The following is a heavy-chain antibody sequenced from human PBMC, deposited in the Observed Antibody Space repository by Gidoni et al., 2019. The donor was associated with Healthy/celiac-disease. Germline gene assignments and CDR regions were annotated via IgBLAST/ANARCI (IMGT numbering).Heavy chain of an antibody. J-gene: IGHJ4*02. V-gene: IGHV3-48*01. Sequence: EVQLVESGGGLVQPGGSLRLSCAASGFTFSSYSMNWVRQAPGKGLEWVSYISSSRRTIYYADSVKGRFTISRDNAKNSLYLQMNSLRAEDTAVYYCARDPVWSSSWYDGDDYWGQGTLVTVSS. CDR3: ARDPVWSSSWYDGDDY. CDR2: ISSSRRTI. D-gene: IGHD6-13*01. CDR1: GFTFSSYS.